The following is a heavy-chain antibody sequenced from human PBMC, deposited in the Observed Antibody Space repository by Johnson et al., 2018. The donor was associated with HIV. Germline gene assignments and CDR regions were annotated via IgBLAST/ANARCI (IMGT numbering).Heavy chain of an antibody. J-gene: IGHJ3*02. CDR3: ARQMFVGYHAFDI. CDR1: GFSFSSYA. V-gene: IGHV3-30*09. D-gene: IGHD3-16*01. CDR2: ISYDGSNK. Sequence: QVQLMESGGGLIQPGGSLRLSCAAHGFSFSSYAMHWVRQAPGKGLEWVAVISYDGSNKYYADSVKGRFAFSRDNSKNTLDLQMTSLRPEDTAVYYCARQMFVGYHAFDIWGQGTMVTVSS.